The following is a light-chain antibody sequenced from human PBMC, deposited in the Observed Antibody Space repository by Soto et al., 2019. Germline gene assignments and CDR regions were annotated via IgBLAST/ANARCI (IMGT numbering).Light chain of an antibody. V-gene: IGLV2-14*01. CDR1: SSDVGGYNY. CDR3: SSYTSRRTYV. CDR2: EVS. Sequence: HSALTQPASVSGSPGQSITISCTGTSSDVGGYNYVSWYQQHPGKAPKLMIYEVSNRPSGVSNRFSGSKSGNTASLTISGLQAEDEADYSCSSYTSRRTYVFGTGTKSP. J-gene: IGLJ1*01.